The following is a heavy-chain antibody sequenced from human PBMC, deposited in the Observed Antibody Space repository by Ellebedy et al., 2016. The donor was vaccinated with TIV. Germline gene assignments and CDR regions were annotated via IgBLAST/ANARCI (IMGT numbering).Heavy chain of an antibody. J-gene: IGHJ6*03. CDR2: IKQDGSEK. D-gene: IGHD3-10*01. V-gene: IGHV3-7*01. Sequence: GGSLRLXCAASGFTFSSYWMSWVRQAPGKGLEWVANIKQDGSEKYYVDSVKGRFTISRDNAKNSLYLQMNSLRAEDTAVYYCAREGAMARGFSSYYYMDVWGKGTTVTVSS. CDR1: GFTFSSYW. CDR3: AREGAMARGFSSYYYMDV.